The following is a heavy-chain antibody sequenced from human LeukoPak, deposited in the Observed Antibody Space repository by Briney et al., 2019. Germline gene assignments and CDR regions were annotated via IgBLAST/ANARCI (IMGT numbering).Heavy chain of an antibody. D-gene: IGHD3-22*01. CDR1: GGSISRYY. V-gene: IGHV4-59*01. Sequence: SETLSVTCTVSGGSISRYYWSWIRQPPGKGLEWIGYIYYSGSTSYNPSLKSRVTISVDTSKNQFSLKLSSVTAADTAVYYCARVKSSGYYSAYYFDYWGQGTLVTVSS. CDR2: IYYSGST. CDR3: ARVKSSGYYSAYYFDY. J-gene: IGHJ4*02.